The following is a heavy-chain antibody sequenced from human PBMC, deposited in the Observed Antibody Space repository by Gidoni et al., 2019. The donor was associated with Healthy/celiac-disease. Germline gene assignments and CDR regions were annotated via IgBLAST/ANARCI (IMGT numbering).Heavy chain of an antibody. CDR2: IWYDGSNK. J-gene: IGHJ3*02. CDR3: ARDNDSSGSILNDAFDI. V-gene: IGHV3-33*01. D-gene: IGHD3-22*01. CDR1: GFTFSSYG. Sequence: QVQLVESGGGVVQPGRSLRLSCAASGFTFSSYGKHWVRQAPGKGLEWVAVIWYDGSNKYYADSVKGRFTISRDNSKNTLYLQMNSLRAEDTAVYYCARDNDSSGSILNDAFDIWGQGTMVTVSS.